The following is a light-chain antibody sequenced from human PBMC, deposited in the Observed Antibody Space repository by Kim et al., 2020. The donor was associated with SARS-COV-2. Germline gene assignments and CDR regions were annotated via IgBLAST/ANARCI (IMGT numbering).Light chain of an antibody. V-gene: IGLV3-1*01. J-gene: IGLJ2*01. CDR1: KLGDKY. Sequence: VSPGQTASITCSGDKLGDKYACWYQQKPGQSPVLVIYQDNRRPSGIPERFSGSNSGNTATLTISGTQAMDEADYYCQAWDSGNVVFGGGTQLTV. CDR2: QDN. CDR3: QAWDSGNVV.